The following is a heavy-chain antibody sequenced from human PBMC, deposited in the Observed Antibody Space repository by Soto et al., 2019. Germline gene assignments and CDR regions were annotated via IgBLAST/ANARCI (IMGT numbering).Heavy chain of an antibody. V-gene: IGHV3-74*01. J-gene: IGHJ4*02. Sequence: GGSLRLSCAASGFTFSSYWMHWVRQAPGKGLVWVSRINSDGSSTSYADSVKGRFTISRDNAKNTLYLQMNSLRAEDTAVYYCEREEKKSLWFGELPDYWGQGTLVTVYS. D-gene: IGHD3-10*01. CDR1: GFTFSSYW. CDR3: EREEKKSLWFGELPDY. CDR2: INSDGSST.